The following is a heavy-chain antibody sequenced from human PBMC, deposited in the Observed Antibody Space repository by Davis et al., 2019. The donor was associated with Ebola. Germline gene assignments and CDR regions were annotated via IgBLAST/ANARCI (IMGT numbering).Heavy chain of an antibody. CDR3: ATLPGGRGMDV. CDR2: VKQDGSDT. Sequence: GESLKISCVVSGLTFTHYWMNWVRQAPGKGLEWVANVKQDGSDTYYVDSVKGRFIISRDNTKNSIYLEMNDLRVDDTAVYYCATLPGGRGMDVWGQGTLVAVSS. V-gene: IGHV3-7*01. D-gene: IGHD3-10*01. CDR1: GLTFTHYW. J-gene: IGHJ4*02.